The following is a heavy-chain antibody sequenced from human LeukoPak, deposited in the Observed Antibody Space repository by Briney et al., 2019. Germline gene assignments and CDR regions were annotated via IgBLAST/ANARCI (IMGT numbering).Heavy chain of an antibody. CDR2: ISGSGGST. Sequence: GGSLRPSCAASGFTFSSYAMTWVRQAPGKGLEWVSAISGSGGSTYYADSVKGRFTISRDNSKNTLYLQMNSLRAEDTAVYYCAXGLYXXXXDIXVVPPXXXXFDIWGQGTMVTVSS. CDR3: AXGLYXXXXDIXVVPPXXXXFDI. D-gene: IGHD2-2*01. CDR1: GFTFSSYA. V-gene: IGHV3-23*01. J-gene: IGHJ3*02.